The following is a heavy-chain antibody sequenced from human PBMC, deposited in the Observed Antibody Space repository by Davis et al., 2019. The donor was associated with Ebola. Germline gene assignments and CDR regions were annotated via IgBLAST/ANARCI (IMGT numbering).Heavy chain of an antibody. CDR3: ARLSYGDSVIVTPDAFDF. CDR1: GYSFSNYW. D-gene: IGHD4-17*01. J-gene: IGHJ3*01. Sequence: AASLKISCRASGYSFSNYWIGWVRQRRGRGLEWMGIIYPGDSATSYSPSFQGQVTISADRSMSSTYLQWSILKAADTAMYYCARLSYGDSVIVTPDAFDFWGQGTMITVSS. CDR2: IYPGDSAT. V-gene: IGHV5-51*01.